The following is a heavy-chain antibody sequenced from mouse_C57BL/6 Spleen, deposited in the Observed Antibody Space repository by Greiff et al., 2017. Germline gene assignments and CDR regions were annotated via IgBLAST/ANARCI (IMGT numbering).Heavy chain of an antibody. J-gene: IGHJ1*03. CDR3: AREDGGYDYDGYFDV. CDR2: IYPGDGDT. V-gene: IGHV1-82*01. CDR1: GYAFSSSW. Sequence: QVQLQQSGPELVKPGASVKISCKASGYAFSSSWMNWVKQRPGKGLEWIGRIYPGDGDTNYNGKFKGKATLTADKSSSTAYMQLSSLTSEDSAVXFCAREDGGYDYDGYFDVWGTGTTVTVSS. D-gene: IGHD2-4*01.